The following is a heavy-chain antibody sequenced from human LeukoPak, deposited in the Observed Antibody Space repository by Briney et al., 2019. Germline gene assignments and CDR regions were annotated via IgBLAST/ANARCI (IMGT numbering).Heavy chain of an antibody. J-gene: IGHJ6*02. CDR2: IIPILGIA. D-gene: IGHD3-9*01. Sequence: SVKVSCKASGGTFSSYAISWVRQAPGQGLEWMGRIIPILGIANYAQKFQGRVTITADKSTSTAYMELRSLRSDDTAVYYCARTEGALRYFDWLYPNYYYGMDVWGQGTTVAVSS. V-gene: IGHV1-69*04. CDR3: ARTEGALRYFDWLYPNYYYGMDV. CDR1: GGTFSSYA.